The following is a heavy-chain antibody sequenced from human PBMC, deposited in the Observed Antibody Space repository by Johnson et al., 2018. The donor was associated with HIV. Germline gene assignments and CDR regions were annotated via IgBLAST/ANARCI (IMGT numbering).Heavy chain of an antibody. D-gene: IGHD5-12*01. Sequence: VQLVESGGGVVQPGGSLRLSCATSGFTFRNFRMHWVRQAPGKGLEWVSTLYSGGSTYYADSVKGRFTISRDNSKNTLYLQMNSLRAEDTAVYYWARGEGYEYDAFDIWGQGTMVTVSS. J-gene: IGHJ3*02. CDR3: ARGEGYEYDAFDI. CDR2: LYSGGST. CDR1: GFTFRNFR. V-gene: IGHV3-NL1*01.